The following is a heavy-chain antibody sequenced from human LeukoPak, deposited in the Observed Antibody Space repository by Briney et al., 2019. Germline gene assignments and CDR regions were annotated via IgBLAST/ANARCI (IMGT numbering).Heavy chain of an antibody. Sequence: SETLSLTCTVFGGSITTYYWSWIRQPPGKGLEWIGHIYYGGGTNYNPSLKSRVTISIDTSKNHFSLKLTSVPAADAAVYYCARDSPRRWFAPWGQGILVTVSS. CDR1: GGSITTYY. CDR3: ARDSPRRWFAP. J-gene: IGHJ5*02. CDR2: IYYGGGT. V-gene: IGHV4-59*01.